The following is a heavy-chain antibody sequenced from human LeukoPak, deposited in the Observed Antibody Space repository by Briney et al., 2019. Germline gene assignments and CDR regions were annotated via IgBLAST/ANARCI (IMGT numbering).Heavy chain of an antibody. J-gene: IGHJ4*02. V-gene: IGHV3-21*01. CDR1: GFTFSSHS. D-gene: IGHD4-17*01. CDR3: AREVWRTTVTIGEY. CDR2: ISSSSSYI. Sequence: GGSLRLSCAASGFTFSSHSMNWVRQAPGKGLEWVSSISSSSSYIYYADSVKGRFTISRDNAKNSLYLQMNSLRAEDTAVYYCAREVWRTTVTIGEYWGQGTLVTVSS.